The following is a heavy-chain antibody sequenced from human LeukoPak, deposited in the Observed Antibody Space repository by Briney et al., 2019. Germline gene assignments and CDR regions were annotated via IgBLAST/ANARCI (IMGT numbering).Heavy chain of an antibody. CDR1: GDTFTSYA. Sequence: ASVKFSCKASGDTFTSYAMHWVRQAPGQRLEWIGWINAGDGNTKYSQKFQGRVTMTEDTSTDTAYMELSSLRSEDTAVYYCATVRRYFDWLLFRHSYGMDVWGQGTTVTVSS. D-gene: IGHD3-9*01. CDR2: INAGDGNT. V-gene: IGHV1-3*01. CDR3: ATVRRYFDWLLFRHSYGMDV. J-gene: IGHJ6*02.